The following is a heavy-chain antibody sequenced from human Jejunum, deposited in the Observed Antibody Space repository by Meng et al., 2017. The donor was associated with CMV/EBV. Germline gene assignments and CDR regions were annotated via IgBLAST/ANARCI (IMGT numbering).Heavy chain of an antibody. CDR2: IYSDGTT. D-gene: IGHD6-13*01. CDR1: GFTVRSTY. CDR3: AYSSSWAHFDY. J-gene: IGHJ4*02. V-gene: IGHV3-53*01. Sequence: SCVASGFTVRSTYMSWVRQAPGKGLEWVSIIYSDGTTYYADSVKGRFTISRDKSKNTLDLQMNGLRAEDMAVYYCAYSSSWAHFDYWGQGTLVTVSS.